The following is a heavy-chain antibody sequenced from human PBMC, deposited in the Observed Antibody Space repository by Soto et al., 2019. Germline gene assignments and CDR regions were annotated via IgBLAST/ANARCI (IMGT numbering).Heavy chain of an antibody. CDR1: GYSFTSYW. Sequence: PGESLKISCKGSGYSFTSYWIGWVRQMPGKGLEWMGRIYPSDSYTKYNPPFQGHVTISVDKSISTAYLQWSSLKASDTAMYYCARLYGGNSGMDVWGQGTTVTVSS. D-gene: IGHD4-17*01. J-gene: IGHJ6*02. CDR3: ARLYGGNSGMDV. CDR2: IYPSDSYT. V-gene: IGHV5-10-1*01.